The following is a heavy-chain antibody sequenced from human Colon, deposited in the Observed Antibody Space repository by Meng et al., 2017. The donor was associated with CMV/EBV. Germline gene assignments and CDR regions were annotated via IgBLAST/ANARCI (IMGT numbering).Heavy chain of an antibody. CDR2: VRHDGSAR. V-gene: IGHV3-30*02. CDR3: VKGGAFTAATRDWFGF. J-gene: IGHJ5*01. CDR1: GFTFSNYV. D-gene: IGHD2-2*01. Sequence: GESLKISCIASGFTFSNYVMHWVRQAPGKGLEWVAFVRHDGSARYYADFVKGRIIISRDNSKNTMSLQVNSLRPEDTAVYHCVKGGAFTAATRDWFGFWGQGTLVTVSS.